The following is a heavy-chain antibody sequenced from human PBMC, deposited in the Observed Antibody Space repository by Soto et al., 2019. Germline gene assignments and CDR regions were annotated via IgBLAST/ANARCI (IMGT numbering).Heavy chain of an antibody. J-gene: IGHJ4*02. CDR1: GFAFSSYS. CDR2: ISGSSRTT. V-gene: IGHV3-48*02. Sequence: EVQLVESGGGLVQPGGSLKLSCAAYGFAFSSYSMNWVLQAPGKGLEWVSYISGSSRTTSYADSVKGRFTISRDTAKKSLFLQMNSLTDEDTAVYYCARSYNDYGCFDDWGQGALVTVSP. CDR3: ARSYNDYGCFDD. D-gene: IGHD4-17*01.